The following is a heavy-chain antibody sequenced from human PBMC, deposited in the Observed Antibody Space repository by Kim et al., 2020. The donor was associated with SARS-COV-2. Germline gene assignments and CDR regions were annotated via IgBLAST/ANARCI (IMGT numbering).Heavy chain of an antibody. D-gene: IGHD4-17*01. J-gene: IGHJ4*02. V-gene: IGHV3-23*03. Sequence: GGSLRLSCSASGFTFSSYAMSWVRQAPGKGLEWVSVIYSGGSSTYYADSVKGRFTISRDNSKNTLYLQMNSLRAEDTAVYYCAKWDYGDYYFDYWGQGTLVTVSS. CDR2: IYSGGSST. CDR1: GFTFSSYA. CDR3: AKWDYGDYYFDY.